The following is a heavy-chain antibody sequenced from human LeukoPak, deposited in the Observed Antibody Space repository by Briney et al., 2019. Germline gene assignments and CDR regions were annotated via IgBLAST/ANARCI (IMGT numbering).Heavy chain of an antibody. J-gene: IGHJ3*02. Sequence: SETLSLTCTVSGGSISTYYWSWIRQPPGKGLEWIGYVYYSGSTNYNPSLKSRVTISVDTSKNQFSLKLSSVTAADTAVYYCARTVGALYDAFNIWGQGTMVTVSS. CDR1: GGSISTYY. CDR3: ARTVGALYDAFNI. V-gene: IGHV4-59*08. CDR2: VYYSGST. D-gene: IGHD1-26*01.